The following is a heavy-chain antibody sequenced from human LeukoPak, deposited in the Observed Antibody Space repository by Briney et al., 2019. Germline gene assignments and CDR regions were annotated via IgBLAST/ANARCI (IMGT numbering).Heavy chain of an antibody. CDR3: ARHIGGYYYDSSGYYWAGGFDY. V-gene: IGHV4-59*08. J-gene: IGHJ4*02. D-gene: IGHD3-22*01. Sequence: PSETLPLTCTLSGGSISSYYWSWIRQPPGKGLEWIGYIYYCGSTNYNPSLKSRVTISVDTSKNQFSLKLSSVTAADTAVYYCARHIGGYYYDSSGYYWAGGFDYWGQGTLVTVSS. CDR1: GGSISSYY. CDR2: IYYCGST.